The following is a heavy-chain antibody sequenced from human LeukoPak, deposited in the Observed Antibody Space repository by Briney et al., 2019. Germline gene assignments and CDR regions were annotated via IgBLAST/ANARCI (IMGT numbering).Heavy chain of an antibody. CDR1: GGSITSGSYY. CDR2: IYYSGST. Sequence: MSSETLSLTCTVSGGSITSGSYYWGWIRQPPGKGLEWIGSIYYSGSTHYHPSLKSRVTISVDTSKNQFSLKLSSVTAADTAVYYCASEIVDGYKGTHAFDIWGQGTMVTVSS. CDR3: ASEIVDGYKGTHAFDI. V-gene: IGHV4-39*07. D-gene: IGHD5-24*01. J-gene: IGHJ3*02.